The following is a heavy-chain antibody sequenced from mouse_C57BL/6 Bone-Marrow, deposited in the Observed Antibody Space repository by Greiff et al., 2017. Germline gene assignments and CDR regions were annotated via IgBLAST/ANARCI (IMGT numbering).Heavy chain of an antibody. V-gene: IGHV1-54*01. CDR2: INTGSGGT. Sequence: QVQLQQSGAELVRPGTSVKVSCKASGYAFTNYLIEWVKQRPGQGLEWIGVINTGSGGTNYNEKVKGKATLTADKASSTAYMQLSSLTSEDSAVYFCARSATVVAPFAYWGQGTLVTVSA. J-gene: IGHJ3*01. CDR1: GYAFTNYL. D-gene: IGHD1-1*01. CDR3: ARSATVVAPFAY.